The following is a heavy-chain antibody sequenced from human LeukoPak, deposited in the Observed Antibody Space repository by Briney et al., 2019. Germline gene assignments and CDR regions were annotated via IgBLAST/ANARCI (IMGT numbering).Heavy chain of an antibody. CDR2: IYHSGST. V-gene: IGHV4-59*12. CDR3: ARVISVYSSGWGCFDY. J-gene: IGHJ4*02. D-gene: IGHD6-19*01. CDR1: GGSIRNYY. Sequence: SETLSLTCTVSGGSIRNYYWSWIRQPPGKGLEWIGEIYHSGSTNYNPSLKSRVTISVDKSKNQFSLKLSSVTAADTAVYYCARVISVYSSGWGCFDYWGQGTLVTVSS.